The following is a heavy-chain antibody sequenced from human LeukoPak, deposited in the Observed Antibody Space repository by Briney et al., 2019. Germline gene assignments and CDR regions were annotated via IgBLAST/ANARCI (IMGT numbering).Heavy chain of an antibody. V-gene: IGHV4-39*02. CDR1: GGFISSSSYY. Sequence: KASETLSLTCTVSGGFISSSSYYWGWIRQPPGKGPEWIGSIYYSGSTYYNPSLKIRVTISVDTTKNQFSLKLSSVTAADTAVYYCAGEYYYDSSGYFDYWGQGTLVTVSS. J-gene: IGHJ4*02. CDR2: IYYSGST. CDR3: AGEYYYDSSGYFDY. D-gene: IGHD3-22*01.